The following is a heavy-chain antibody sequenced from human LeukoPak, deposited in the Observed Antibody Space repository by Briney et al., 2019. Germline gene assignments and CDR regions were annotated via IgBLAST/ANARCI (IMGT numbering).Heavy chain of an antibody. CDR1: GGSFSGYY. CDR3: ARGTEYCGGDCYSNWFDP. J-gene: IGHJ5*02. V-gene: IGHV4-34*01. D-gene: IGHD2-21*02. Sequence: SETLSLTCAVYGGSFSGYYWSWIRQPPGKGLEWIGEINHSGSTNYNPSLKSRVTISVDTSKNQFSLKLSSVTAADTAVYYCARGTEYCGGDCYSNWFDPWGQGTLVTVSS. CDR2: INHSGST.